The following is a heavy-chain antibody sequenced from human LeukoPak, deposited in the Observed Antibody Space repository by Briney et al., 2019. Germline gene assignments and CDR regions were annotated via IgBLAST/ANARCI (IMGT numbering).Heavy chain of an antibody. CDR2: IYHSGST. J-gene: IGHJ4*02. D-gene: IGHD3-10*01. V-gene: IGHV4-38-2*02. CDR1: GYSISSGYY. Sequence: PSETLSLTCTVSGYSISSGYYWGWIRQPPGKGLEWIGSIYHSGSTYYNPSLKSRVTISVDTSKNQFSLKLSSVTAADTAVYYCARAITMVRVDYWGQGTLVTVSS. CDR3: ARAITMVRVDY.